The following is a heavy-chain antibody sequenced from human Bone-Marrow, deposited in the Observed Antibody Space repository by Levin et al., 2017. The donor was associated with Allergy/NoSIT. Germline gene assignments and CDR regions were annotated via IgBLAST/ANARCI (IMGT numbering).Heavy chain of an antibody. D-gene: IGHD3-10*01. Sequence: QAGGSLRLSCAGSGFTFSGAAFHWVRQTSGKGLEWIGRIRSKTNNQATAYRESVEGRFIISRDDSKSAAYLQMNSLKTEDTGVYHCARHGRWEILSDDGFDLWGQGTRVTVSS. CDR2: IRSKTNNQAT. J-gene: IGHJ3*01. CDR1: GFTFSGAA. CDR3: ARHGRWEILSDDGFDL. V-gene: IGHV3-73*01.